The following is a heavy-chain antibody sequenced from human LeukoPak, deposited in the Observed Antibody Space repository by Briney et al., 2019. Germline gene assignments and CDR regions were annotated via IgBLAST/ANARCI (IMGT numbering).Heavy chain of an antibody. CDR3: ARRASASHNWFDP. CDR2: VCPGDSDT. J-gene: IGHJ5*02. CDR1: GYSFTTYW. V-gene: IGHV5-51*01. Sequence: GESLKISCKGSGYSFTTYWSGWVRQMPGKGLEWMGIVCPGDSDTRYSQYLQGQVNISAEKSINTDYRRWSSLKASDTAMYYCARRASASHNWFDPWGQGTLVTVSS. D-gene: IGHD3-10*01.